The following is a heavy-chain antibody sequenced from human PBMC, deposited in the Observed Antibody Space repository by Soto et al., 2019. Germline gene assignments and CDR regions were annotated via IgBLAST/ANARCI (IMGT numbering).Heavy chain of an antibody. J-gene: IGHJ6*03. CDR2: IYHSGST. V-gene: IGHV4-4*02. CDR3: ESVLLFAPYSYYMDV. D-gene: IGHD2-15*01. CDR1: SGSISSNNW. Sequence: SETLSLTCAVSSGSISSNNWWNWVRQPPGKGLEWVGEIYHSGSTNFNPSLKSRVTISVDKSKNQFSLNLTSVTAADTAVYYCESVLLFAPYSYYMDVWGKGATVTVS.